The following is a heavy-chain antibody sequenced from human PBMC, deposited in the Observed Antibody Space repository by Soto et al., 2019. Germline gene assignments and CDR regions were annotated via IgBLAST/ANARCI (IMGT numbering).Heavy chain of an antibody. V-gene: IGHV1-69*13. J-gene: IGHJ3*02. Sequence: SVKVSCKASGGTFSSYAISWVRQAPGQGLEWMGGIIPIFGTANYAQKFQGRVTITADESTSTAYMELSSLRSEDTAVYYCARDVWDYYDSSGHPGYDAFDIWGQGTMVTVSS. CDR3: ARDVWDYYDSSGHPGYDAFDI. CDR1: GGTFSSYA. CDR2: IIPIFGTA. D-gene: IGHD3-22*01.